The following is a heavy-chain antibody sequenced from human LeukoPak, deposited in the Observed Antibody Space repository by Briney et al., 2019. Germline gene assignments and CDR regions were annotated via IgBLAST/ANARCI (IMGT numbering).Heavy chain of an antibody. D-gene: IGHD1-7*01. J-gene: IGHJ3*02. CDR1: GDSISSSNSY. CDR2: IYYSGST. CDR3: ARDRGGITGTDYFHDAFDI. V-gene: IGHV4-39*07. Sequence: SETLSLTCTVSGDSISSSNSYWGWIRQPPGKGLEWIGSIYYSGSTYYNPSLKSRVTISVDTSKNQFSLKLSSVTAADTAVYYCARDRGGITGTDYFHDAFDIWGQGTMVTVSS.